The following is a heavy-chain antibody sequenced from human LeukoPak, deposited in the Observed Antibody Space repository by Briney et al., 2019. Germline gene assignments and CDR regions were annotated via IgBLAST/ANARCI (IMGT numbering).Heavy chain of an antibody. D-gene: IGHD4-11*01. CDR1: GGTFSSYA. V-gene: IGHV1-69*13. Sequence: SVKVSCKASGGTFSSYAISWVRQAPGQGLEWMGGIIPIFGTADYAQKFQGRVTITADESTSTAYMELSSLRSEDTAVYYCARGGLQRYYYYGMDVWGQGTTVTVSS. J-gene: IGHJ6*02. CDR2: IIPIFGTA. CDR3: ARGGLQRYYYYGMDV.